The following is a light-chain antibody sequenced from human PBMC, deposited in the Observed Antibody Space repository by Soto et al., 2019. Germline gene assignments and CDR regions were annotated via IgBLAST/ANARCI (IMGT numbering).Light chain of an antibody. CDR3: QQYDNLPLT. CDR1: RDISNY. CDR2: DAS. V-gene: IGKV1-33*01. J-gene: IGKJ4*01. Sequence: DIQMTQSPSSLSASVGDRVTITCQASRDISNYLNWYQQKPGKAPKLLIYDASNLETGVPSRLSGSGSGTDFTFTISSLQPEDIATYYCQQYDNLPLTFGGGTKVDIK.